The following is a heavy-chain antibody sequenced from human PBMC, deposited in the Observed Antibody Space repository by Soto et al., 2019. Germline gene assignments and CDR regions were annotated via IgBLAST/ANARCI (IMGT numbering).Heavy chain of an antibody. Sequence: GGSLRLSCAASGFTFSSYAMHWVRQAPGKGLEWVAVISYDGSNKYYADSVKGRFTISRDNSKNALYLQMNSLRAEDTAVYYCARYNRSVVAATGYFDYWGQGTRVTVSS. V-gene: IGHV3-30-3*01. CDR3: ARYNRSVVAATGYFDY. CDR2: ISYDGSNK. J-gene: IGHJ4*02. CDR1: GFTFSSYA. D-gene: IGHD2-15*01.